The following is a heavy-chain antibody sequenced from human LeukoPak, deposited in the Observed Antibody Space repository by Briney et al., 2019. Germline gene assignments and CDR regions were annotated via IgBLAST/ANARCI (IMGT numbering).Heavy chain of an antibody. V-gene: IGHV4-4*07. D-gene: IGHD3-9*01. CDR2: IYTSGST. CDR3: ARDLHNILTAYPADP. J-gene: IGHJ5*02. Sequence: SETLSLTCTVSGGSINSYYWSWIRQPAGKGLEWIGRIYTSGSTNYNPSLKSRVTMSVDTSKNQFSLKLSSVTAADTAVYYCARDLHNILTAYPADPWGQGTLVTVSS. CDR1: GGSINSYY.